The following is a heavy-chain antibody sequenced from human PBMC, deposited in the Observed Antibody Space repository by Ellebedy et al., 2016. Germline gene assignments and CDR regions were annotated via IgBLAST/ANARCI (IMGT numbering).Heavy chain of an antibody. CDR1: GFTFSSYA. CDR3: AKFGGAYYYYYMDV. Sequence: GGSLRLXXAASGFTFSSYAMSWVRQAPGKGLEWVSAISGSGGSTYYADSVKGRFTISRDNSKNTLYLQMNSLRAEDTAVYYCAKFGGAYYYYYMDVWGKGTTVTVSS. V-gene: IGHV3-23*01. D-gene: IGHD3-10*01. CDR2: ISGSGGST. J-gene: IGHJ6*03.